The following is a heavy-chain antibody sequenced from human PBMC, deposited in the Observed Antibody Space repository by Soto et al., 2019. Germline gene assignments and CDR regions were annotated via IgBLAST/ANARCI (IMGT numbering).Heavy chain of an antibody. CDR1: GYMFTSYD. CDR3: AKDFGGLYNWFDP. Sequence: ASVKVSCKASGYMFTSYDINWVRQAAGQGLEWLRRMNPNNGKTDYAQKFQGRLTMTRDTSISTVYMELSSLTSEDTAVYYCAKDFGGLYNWFDPWGQGTLVTVSS. J-gene: IGHJ5*02. V-gene: IGHV1-8*01. D-gene: IGHD3-16*01. CDR2: MNPNNGKT.